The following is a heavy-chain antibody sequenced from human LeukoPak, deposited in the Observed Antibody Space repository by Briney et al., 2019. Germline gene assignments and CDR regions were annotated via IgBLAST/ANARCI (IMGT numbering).Heavy chain of an antibody. CDR3: ASSPLRKYQLPDLDY. CDR1: GGTFSSYA. Sequence: GASVKVSCKASGGTFSSYAISWVRQAPGQGLEWMGGIIPIFGTANYAQKFQGRVTITTDESTSTAYMELSSLRSEDTAVYYCASSPLRKYQLPDLDYWGQGTLVTVSS. J-gene: IGHJ4*02. CDR2: IIPIFGTA. D-gene: IGHD2-2*01. V-gene: IGHV1-69*05.